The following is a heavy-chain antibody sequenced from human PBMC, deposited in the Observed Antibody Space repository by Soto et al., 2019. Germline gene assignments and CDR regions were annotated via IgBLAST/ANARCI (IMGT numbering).Heavy chain of an antibody. CDR2: ISAYNGNT. J-gene: IGHJ6*02. CDR3: AKDIRWLVGGGYGMDV. D-gene: IGHD6-19*01. V-gene: IGHV1-18*01. Sequence: GASVKVSCKASGYTFTSYGISWVRQAPGQGLEWMGWISAYNGNTNYAQKLQGRVTMTTDTSTSTAYMELSSLRAEDTALYYCAKDIRWLVGGGYGMDVWGQGTTVTVSS. CDR1: GYTFTSYG.